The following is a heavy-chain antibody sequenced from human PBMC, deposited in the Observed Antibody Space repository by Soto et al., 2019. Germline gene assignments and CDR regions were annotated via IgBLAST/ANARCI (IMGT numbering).Heavy chain of an antibody. D-gene: IGHD1-26*01. CDR3: ASHGVGATSYYYYGMDV. J-gene: IGHJ6*02. V-gene: IGHV1-69*13. CDR1: GGTFSSYA. CDR2: IIPIFGTA. Sequence: GASVKVSCKASGGTFSSYAISWVRQAPGQGLEWMGGIIPIFGTANYAQKFQGRVTITADESTSTAYMELSSLRSEDTAVYYCASHGVGATSYYYYGMDVWGQGTTVTVSS.